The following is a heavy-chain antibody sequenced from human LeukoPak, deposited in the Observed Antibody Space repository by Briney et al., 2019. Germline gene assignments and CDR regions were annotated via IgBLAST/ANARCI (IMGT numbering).Heavy chain of an antibody. V-gene: IGHV4-4*07. CDR3: ARGSIAARLGYYYYMDV. CDR2: IYTSGST. CDR1: GGSISSYY. Sequence: PSETLSLTCTVSGGSISSYYWNWIRQPAGKGLEWIGRIYTSGSTNYNPSLKSRVTMSVDTSKNQFSLKLSSVTAADTAVYYCARGSIAARLGYYYYMDVWGKGTTVTVSS. D-gene: IGHD6-6*01. J-gene: IGHJ6*03.